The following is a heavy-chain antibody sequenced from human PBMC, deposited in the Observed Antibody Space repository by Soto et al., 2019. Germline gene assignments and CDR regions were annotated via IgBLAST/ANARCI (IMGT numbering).Heavy chain of an antibody. V-gene: IGHV1-69*01. CDR1: GGTFSSYA. CDR2: IIPISGTA. CDR3: PRSQGSSTSLEIYYYYYYGMDV. D-gene: IGHD2-2*01. Sequence: QVQLVQSGAEVKKPGSSVKVSCKASGGTFSSYAISWVRQAPGQGLEWMGGIIPISGTANYAQKFQGRVTITADESTSTAYMELSSLRSEDTAVYYRPRSQGSSTSLEIYYYYYYGMDVWGQGTTVTVSS. J-gene: IGHJ6*02.